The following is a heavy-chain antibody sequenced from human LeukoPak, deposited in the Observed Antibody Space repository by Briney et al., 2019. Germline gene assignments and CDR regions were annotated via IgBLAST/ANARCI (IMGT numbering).Heavy chain of an antibody. CDR2: INPNSGGT. J-gene: IGHJ6*03. CDR1: GYTFTGYY. V-gene: IGHV1-2*02. D-gene: IGHD3-10*01. CDR3: ARVTGSGIFDYYYYYMDV. Sequence: GASVKVSCKASGYTFTGYYMHWVRQAPGQGLEWMGWINPNSGGTNYAQKFQGRVTMTKDTSISTAYMELSRLRSDDTAVYYCARVTGSGIFDYYYYYMDVWGKGTTVTVSS.